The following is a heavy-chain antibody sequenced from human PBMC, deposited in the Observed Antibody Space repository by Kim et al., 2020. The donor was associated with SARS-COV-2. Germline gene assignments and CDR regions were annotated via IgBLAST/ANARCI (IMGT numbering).Heavy chain of an antibody. J-gene: IGHJ4*02. Sequence: ASVKVSCKASGHTFTTYPMNWVRQAPGQGLEWMGWINSNTGNPTYAQGFSGRFVFSLDSSVSTAYLEISSLKAEDTAVYYCARERSRSLDYWGQGTLVTVSS. V-gene: IGHV7-4-1*02. CDR1: GHTFTTYP. CDR2: INSNTGNP. CDR3: ARERSRSLDY. D-gene: IGHD6-13*01.